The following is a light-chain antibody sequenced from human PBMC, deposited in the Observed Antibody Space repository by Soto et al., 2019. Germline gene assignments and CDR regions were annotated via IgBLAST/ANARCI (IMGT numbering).Light chain of an antibody. Sequence: MVTISCSGSTSNIGTFYVYWYQHLPGTAPKLLIYLGDQRASGVSDRFSGSKSGTSASLAINGLRSDDEADYYCAAWDDNLNAYVFGSGTKVTVL. CDR1: TSNIGTFY. V-gene: IGLV1-47*02. CDR3: AAWDDNLNAYV. CDR2: LGD. J-gene: IGLJ1*01.